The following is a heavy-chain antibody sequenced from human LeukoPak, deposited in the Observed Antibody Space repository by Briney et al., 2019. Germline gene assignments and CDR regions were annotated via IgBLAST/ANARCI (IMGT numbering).Heavy chain of an antibody. Sequence: GASVKVSCKASGYTFTSYGISWVRQAPGQGLEWMGWISAYNGNTNYAQKLQGRVTMTTDTSTSTAYMELRSLRPDDTAVYYCARGHPSGYSVYYGMDVWGQGTTVTVSS. V-gene: IGHV1-18*01. CDR1: GYTFTSYG. CDR3: ARGHPSGYSVYYGMDV. J-gene: IGHJ6*02. D-gene: IGHD5-18*01. CDR2: ISAYNGNT.